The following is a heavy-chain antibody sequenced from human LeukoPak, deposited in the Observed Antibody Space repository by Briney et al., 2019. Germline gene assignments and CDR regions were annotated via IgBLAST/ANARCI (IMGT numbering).Heavy chain of an antibody. D-gene: IGHD3-22*01. J-gene: IGHJ4*02. V-gene: IGHV1-2*02. CDR2: INTNSGGA. Sequence: ASVKVSCKASGYTFTGYYMRWVRQAPGQGLEWMGWINTNSGGANYAQKFQGRVTMTRDTSISTAYMELSSLRSDDTAVFYCARDYYDSSGYGSFDYWGQGTLVTVSS. CDR3: ARDYYDSSGYGSFDY. CDR1: GYTFTGYY.